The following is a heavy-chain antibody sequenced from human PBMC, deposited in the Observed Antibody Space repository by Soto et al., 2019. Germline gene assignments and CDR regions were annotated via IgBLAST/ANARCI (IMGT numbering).Heavy chain of an antibody. D-gene: IGHD3-10*01. CDR1: GFTFSSYA. CDR2: ISYDGSNK. J-gene: IGHJ6*02. CDR3: ARDFGRGLPQGYGIDV. V-gene: IGHV3-30-3*01. Sequence: GGSLRLSCAASGFTFSSYAMHWVRQAPGKGLEWVAVISYDGSNKYYADSVKGRFTISRDNSKNTLYLQMNRLRAEDTAVYYCARDFGRGLPQGYGIDVCGQGTPGTVSS.